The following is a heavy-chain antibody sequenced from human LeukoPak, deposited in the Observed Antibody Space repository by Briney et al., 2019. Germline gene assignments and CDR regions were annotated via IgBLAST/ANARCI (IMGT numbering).Heavy chain of an antibody. V-gene: IGHV1-8*01. D-gene: IGHD3-10*01. CDR2: MNPNSGNT. J-gene: IGHJ4*02. CDR1: GYTFTSYD. CDR3: ARIPGITMVRGVIHLDY. Sequence: ASVKVSCKASGYTFTSYDINWVRQATGQGLEWMGWMNPNSGNTGYAQKFQGRVTMTRNTSISTAYMELSSLRSEDTAVDYCARIPGITMVRGVIHLDYWGQGTLVTVSS.